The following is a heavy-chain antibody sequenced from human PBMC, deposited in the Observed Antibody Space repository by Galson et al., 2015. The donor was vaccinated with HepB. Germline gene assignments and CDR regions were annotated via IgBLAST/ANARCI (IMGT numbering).Heavy chain of an antibody. V-gene: IGHV4-38-2*02. CDR2: IYQSGRT. CDR3: AREGDTAMVNFDS. Sequence: ETLSLTCAVSGYSISTGHSWGWIRQPPGKGLEWIGTIYQSGRTHYNLSLKSRVTISVDASKNLFSLRLSSVTATDTAVYYCAREGDTAMVNFDSWGQGTLVTVSS. J-gene: IGHJ4*02. D-gene: IGHD5-18*01. CDR1: GYSISTGHS.